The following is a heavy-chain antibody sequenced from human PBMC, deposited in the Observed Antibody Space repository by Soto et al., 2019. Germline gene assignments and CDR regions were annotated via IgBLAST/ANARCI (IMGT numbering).Heavy chain of an antibody. Sequence: SETLSLTCTVSGGSINSYYWSWIRQPPGKGLEWIGYIYYSGSTNYNPSLKSRVTISVDTSKNQFSLKLSSVTAADTAVYYCARDLRYSGYEYYFDYWGQGTLVTVSS. CDR2: IYYSGST. V-gene: IGHV4-59*01. D-gene: IGHD5-12*01. J-gene: IGHJ4*02. CDR3: ARDLRYSGYEYYFDY. CDR1: GGSINSYY.